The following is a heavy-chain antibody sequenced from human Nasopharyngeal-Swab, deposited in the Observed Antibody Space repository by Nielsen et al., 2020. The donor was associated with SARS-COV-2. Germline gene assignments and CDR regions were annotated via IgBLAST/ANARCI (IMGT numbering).Heavy chain of an antibody. V-gene: IGHV3-43*01. J-gene: IGHJ3*02. CDR3: AKDGGSGWYPDAFDI. D-gene: IGHD6-19*01. CDR2: ISWDGCST. Sequence: GESLKISCAASGFTFDDYTMHWVRQAPGKGLEWVSLISWDGCSTYYADSVKGRFTISRDNSKNSLYLQMNSLRTEDTALYYCAKDGGSGWYPDAFDIWGQGTMVTVSS. CDR1: GFTFDDYT.